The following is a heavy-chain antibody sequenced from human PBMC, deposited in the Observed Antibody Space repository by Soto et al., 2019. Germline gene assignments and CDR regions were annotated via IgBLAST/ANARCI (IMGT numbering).Heavy chain of an antibody. Sequence: SVKVSCKASGGTFSSYAISWVRQAPGQGLEWMGGIIPIFGTANYAQKFQGRVTITADESTSTAYMELSSLKSEDTAVYYCARWGAFGGVIVYRMDVWGQETKVTVYS. V-gene: IGHV1-69*13. D-gene: IGHD3-16*02. CDR1: GGTFSSYA. CDR3: ARWGAFGGVIVYRMDV. CDR2: IIPIFGTA. J-gene: IGHJ6*02.